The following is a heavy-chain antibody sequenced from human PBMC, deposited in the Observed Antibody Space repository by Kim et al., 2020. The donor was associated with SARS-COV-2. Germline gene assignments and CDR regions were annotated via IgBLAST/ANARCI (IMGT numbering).Heavy chain of an antibody. D-gene: IGHD3-3*01. Sequence: ASVKVSCKASGYTFTSYGISWVRQAPGQGLEWMGWISAYNGNTNYAQKLQGRVTMTTDTSTSTAYMELRSLRSDDTAVYYCAREVTWSYDFWSGYLSPDYYYYGMDVWGQGTTVTVSS. V-gene: IGHV1-18*01. CDR2: ISAYNGNT. CDR3: AREVTWSYDFWSGYLSPDYYYYGMDV. CDR1: GYTFTSYG. J-gene: IGHJ6*02.